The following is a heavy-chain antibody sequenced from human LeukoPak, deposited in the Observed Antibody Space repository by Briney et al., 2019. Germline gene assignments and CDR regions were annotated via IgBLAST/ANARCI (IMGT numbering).Heavy chain of an antibody. J-gene: IGHJ4*02. Sequence: GGSLRLSCAASGFTFSTYGMHWVRQAPGKGLEWGAVIWYDGRTQFYAESVKGRFAVSRDNSKNTLYLQMNSLRAEDTAVYHCARQDTAMADYWGQGTLVTVSS. V-gene: IGHV3-33*01. D-gene: IGHD5-18*01. CDR1: GFTFSTYG. CDR3: ARQDTAMADY. CDR2: IWYDGRTQ.